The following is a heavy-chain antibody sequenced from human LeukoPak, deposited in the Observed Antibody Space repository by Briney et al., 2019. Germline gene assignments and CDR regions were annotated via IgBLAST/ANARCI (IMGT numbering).Heavy chain of an antibody. CDR3: ARSGWNMNYYYYMDA. V-gene: IGHV3-11*01. Sequence: GGSLRLSCAASGFIFSDYYMSWIRQAPGKGLEWVSYMSSSGNTIHYADSVKGRFTISRDNAKNSLYLQMNSLRAEDTAVYYCARSGWNMNYYYYMDAWGKGTTVTVSS. D-gene: IGHD1/OR15-1a*01. CDR2: MSSSGNTI. CDR1: GFIFSDYY. J-gene: IGHJ6*03.